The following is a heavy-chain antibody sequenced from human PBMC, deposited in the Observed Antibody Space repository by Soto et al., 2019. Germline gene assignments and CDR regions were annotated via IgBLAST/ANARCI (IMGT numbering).Heavy chain of an antibody. Sequence: TSETLSLASTVSGGSIASGGYSWSWIRQPPGKGLEWIGYIFPSGRTSYSPSLKSRVTISVDWSKNHFSLKLTSLTAADTAVYYCARTSFYYDSSGPDQENWSDPWGQGTLVTVSS. D-gene: IGHD3-22*01. V-gene: IGHV4-30-2*01. J-gene: IGHJ5*02. CDR2: IFPSGRT. CDR1: GGSIASGGYS. CDR3: ARTSFYYDSSGPDQENWSDP.